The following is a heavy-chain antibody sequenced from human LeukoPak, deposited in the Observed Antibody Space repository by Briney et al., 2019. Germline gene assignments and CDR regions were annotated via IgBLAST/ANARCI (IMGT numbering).Heavy chain of an antibody. D-gene: IGHD2-15*01. V-gene: IGHV3-11*05. Sequence: GGSLRLSCAASGFTFSDYYMSWIRQAPGKGLEWLSYISSSSAYANYADSVKGRFTISRDNAKKSLYLQMSSLRADDTAVYYCAKARGYCSGGTCYSGFDYWGQGTLVTVSS. J-gene: IGHJ4*02. CDR1: GFTFSDYY. CDR2: ISSSSAYA. CDR3: AKARGYCSGGTCYSGFDY.